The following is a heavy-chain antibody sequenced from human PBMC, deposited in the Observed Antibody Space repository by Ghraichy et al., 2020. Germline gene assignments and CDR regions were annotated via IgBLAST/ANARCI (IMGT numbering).Heavy chain of an antibody. J-gene: IGHJ6*03. Sequence: SETLSLTCTVSGGSISSGGYYWSWIRQHPGKGLEWIGYIYYSGSTYYNPSLKSRVTISVDTSKNQFSLKLSSVTAADTAVYYCARISWNYVYYYYYYYMDVWGKGTTVTVSS. CDR2: IYYSGST. CDR1: GGSISSGGYY. D-gene: IGHD1-7*01. V-gene: IGHV4-31*03. CDR3: ARISWNYVYYYYYYYMDV.